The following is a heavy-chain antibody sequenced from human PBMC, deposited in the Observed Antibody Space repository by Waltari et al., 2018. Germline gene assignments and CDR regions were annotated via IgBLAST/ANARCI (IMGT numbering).Heavy chain of an antibody. CDR2: IYYSGST. Sequence: QVQLQESGPGLVKPSQTLSLTCTVSGGAISSGDYFWSWIRQPPGKGLEWVGYIYYSGSTYYNPSLRSRVTISVDTSKNQFSLKLSSVAAADTAVYYCARAQYYDSGSYIAYWGQGTLVAVSS. CDR3: ARAQYYDSGSYIAY. V-gene: IGHV4-30-4*01. D-gene: IGHD3-10*01. CDR1: GGAISSGDYF. J-gene: IGHJ4*02.